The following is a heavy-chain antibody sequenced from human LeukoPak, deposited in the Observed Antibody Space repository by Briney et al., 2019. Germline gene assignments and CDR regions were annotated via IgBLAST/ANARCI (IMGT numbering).Heavy chain of an antibody. V-gene: IGHV4-34*01. Sequence: SETLSLTCAVYGGSFSGYYWSWIRQPPGKGLEWIGEINHSGSTNNNPSLKSRVTISVDTSKNQFSLKLSSVAAADTAVYFCTRDLAGHFGGFYFDYWGQGTLVTVSS. CDR2: INHSGST. CDR3: TRDLAGHFGGFYFDY. CDR1: GGSFSGYY. D-gene: IGHD2-21*01. J-gene: IGHJ4*02.